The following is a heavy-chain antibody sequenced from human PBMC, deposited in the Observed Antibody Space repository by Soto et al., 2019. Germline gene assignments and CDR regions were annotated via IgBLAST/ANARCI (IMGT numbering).Heavy chain of an antibody. D-gene: IGHD2-2*02. J-gene: IGHJ5*02. V-gene: IGHV5-51*01. Sequence: GESLKISCKASGDNFVTYWIGWVRQISGKGLEWMGITYPDESRTIYSPSFQGQATISVDKSISTVYLQWSSLKASDTAMYYCARRLYFDTLFDPWGQGTLVTVS. CDR2: TYPDESRT. CDR3: ARRLYFDTLFDP. CDR1: GDNFVTYW.